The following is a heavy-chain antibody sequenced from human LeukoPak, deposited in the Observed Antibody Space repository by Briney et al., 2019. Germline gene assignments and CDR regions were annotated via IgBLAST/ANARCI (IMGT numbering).Heavy chain of an antibody. D-gene: IGHD6-25*01. CDR3: ARDSGIGLDY. Sequence: GGSLRRSCAAPGFTVSNNYMTWVRQAPGKGLEWVSVIYFGGTTYYADSVKGRFTISRDNSKNTLSLQMNSLRAEDTAVYYCARDSGIGLDYWGQGTLVTVSS. J-gene: IGHJ4*02. CDR2: IYFGGTT. CDR1: GFTVSNNY. V-gene: IGHV3-66*01.